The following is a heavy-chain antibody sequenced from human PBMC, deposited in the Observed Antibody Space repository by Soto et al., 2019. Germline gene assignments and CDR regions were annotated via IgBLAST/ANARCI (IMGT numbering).Heavy chain of an antibody. D-gene: IGHD3-10*01. V-gene: IGHV3-11*05. CDR3: AREGFGDPKWFDP. Sequence: QVQLVESGGGLVKPGGSLRLSCAASGFTFSDYYMSWIRQAPGKGLEWVSYISSSSSYTNYADSVKGRFTISRDNAKNSLYLQVNSRRAEDTAVYYCAREGFGDPKWFDPWGQGTLVTVAS. CDR2: ISSSSSYT. J-gene: IGHJ5*02. CDR1: GFTFSDYY.